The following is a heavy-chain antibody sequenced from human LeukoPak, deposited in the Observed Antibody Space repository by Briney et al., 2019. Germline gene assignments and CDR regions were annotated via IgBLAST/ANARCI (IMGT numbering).Heavy chain of an antibody. V-gene: IGHV1-46*01. J-gene: IGHJ4*02. CDR3: ARDQVAAAGTGIQDY. D-gene: IGHD6-13*01. CDR2: INPSGGST. CDR1: GYTFTSYY. Sequence: ASVKVSCKASGYTFTSYYMHWVRQAPGQGLEWMGIINPSGGSTSYAQKFQGRVTMTRDTSTSTVYMELSSLRSEDTAAYYCARDQVAAAGTGIQDYWGQGTLVTVSS.